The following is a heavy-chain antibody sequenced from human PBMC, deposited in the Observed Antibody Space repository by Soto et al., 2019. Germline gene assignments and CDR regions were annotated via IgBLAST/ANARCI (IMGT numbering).Heavy chain of an antibody. D-gene: IGHD5-18*01. CDR3: ARARSQVGYSYAPNWFDP. J-gene: IGHJ5*02. Sequence: EVQLVESGGGLVQPGGSLRLSCAASGFTFSSYWMSWVRQAPGKGLEWVANIKQDGSEKYYVDSVKGRFTISRDNAKNSLYLQMNSLRAEDTAVYYCARARSQVGYSYAPNWFDPWGQGTLVTVSS. CDR1: GFTFSSYW. V-gene: IGHV3-7*04. CDR2: IKQDGSEK.